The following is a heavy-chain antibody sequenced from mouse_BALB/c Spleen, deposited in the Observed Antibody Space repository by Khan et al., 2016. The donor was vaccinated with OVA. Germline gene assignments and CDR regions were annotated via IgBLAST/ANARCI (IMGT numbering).Heavy chain of an antibody. CDR2: IWSDGST. D-gene: IGHD2-3*01. CDR3: ARHDGYAHYYAMDY. CDR1: GFSSTSYG. J-gene: IGHJ4*01. Sequence: QVQLKESGPGLVAPSQSLSITCTLSGFSSTSYGVHWVRQPPGKGLEWLVVIWSDGSTTYNSALKSRLSISKDNSKSQVFLKMNSLQTDDTAMYYCARHDGYAHYYAMDYWGQGTSVTVSS. V-gene: IGHV2-6-1*01.